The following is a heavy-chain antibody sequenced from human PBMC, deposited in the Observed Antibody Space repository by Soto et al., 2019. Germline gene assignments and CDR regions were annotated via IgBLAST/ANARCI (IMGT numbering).Heavy chain of an antibody. Sequence: GSLRLSCAASGFTFSSYWMHWVRQAPGKGLVWVSRINSDGSSTSYADSVKGRFTISRDNAKNTLYLQMNSLRAEDTAVYYCARVSGEYCSSTSCYWTYYYYYYMHVWGKGTTVTVSS. J-gene: IGHJ6*03. CDR1: GFTFSSYW. CDR3: ARVSGEYCSSTSCYWTYYYYYYMHV. CDR2: INSDGSST. V-gene: IGHV3-74*01. D-gene: IGHD2-2*01.